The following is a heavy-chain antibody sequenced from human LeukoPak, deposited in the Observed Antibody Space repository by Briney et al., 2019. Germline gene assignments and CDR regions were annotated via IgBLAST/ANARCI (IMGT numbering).Heavy chain of an antibody. Sequence: SETLSLTCTVSGGSISSSSYYWGWIRQPPGKGLEWIGSIYYSGSTYYNPSLKSRVTISVDTSKNQFSLRLSSVTAADTAVYYCARLYGSGSYSFDYWGQGTLVTVSS. D-gene: IGHD3-10*01. CDR2: IYYSGST. CDR1: GGSISSSSYY. V-gene: IGHV4-39*01. CDR3: ARLYGSGSYSFDY. J-gene: IGHJ4*02.